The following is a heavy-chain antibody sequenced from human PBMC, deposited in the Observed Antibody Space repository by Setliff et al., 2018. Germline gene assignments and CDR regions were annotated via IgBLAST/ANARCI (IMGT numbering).Heavy chain of an antibody. V-gene: IGHV4-39*01. CDR3: ARLKSRDWGLWYFDL. CDR2: IYYSGST. J-gene: IGHJ2*01. D-gene: IGHD7-27*01. CDR1: GGSISSSSYY. Sequence: SETLSLTCTVSGGSISSSSYYWGWIRQPPGKGLEWIGSIYYSGSTYYNPSLKSRVTISVDTSKNQFSLKLSSVTAADTAVYYCARLKSRDWGLWYFDLWGRGTLVTVSS.